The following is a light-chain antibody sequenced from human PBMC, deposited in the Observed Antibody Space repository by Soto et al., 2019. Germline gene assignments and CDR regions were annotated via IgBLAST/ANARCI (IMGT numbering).Light chain of an antibody. Sequence: AIQMTQSPSSLSASVGDRVTITCRASQGIRNDLGWFQQKLGKAPKLLMYAASSPQSGVPSRFSGSGSGTDFTLTISSLQPEDVATYYCLQLTNFRFTFGQGTKLDIK. J-gene: IGKJ2*01. CDR1: QGIRND. V-gene: IGKV1-6*01. CDR3: LQLTNFRFT. CDR2: AAS.